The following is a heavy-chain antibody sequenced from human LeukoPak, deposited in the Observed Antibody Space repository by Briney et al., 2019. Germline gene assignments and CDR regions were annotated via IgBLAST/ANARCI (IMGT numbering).Heavy chain of an antibody. CDR2: IKQDESEK. J-gene: IGHJ6*02. CDR3: ARVGDFWSGYYPAFGMDV. Sequence: PGGSLRLSCAASGFTFSKYWMTWVRQAPGKGLEWVANIKQDESEKYYGDSVKGRFTISRDNAKNSLYLQMNSLRAEDTAVYYCARVGDFWSGYYPAFGMDVWGQGTTVTVSS. D-gene: IGHD3-3*01. CDR1: GFTFSKYW. V-gene: IGHV3-7*03.